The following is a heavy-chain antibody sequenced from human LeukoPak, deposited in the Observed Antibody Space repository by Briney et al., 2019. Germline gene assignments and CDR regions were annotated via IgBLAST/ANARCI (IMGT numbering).Heavy chain of an antibody. CDR1: GFTFSSYG. D-gene: IGHD3-22*01. CDR3: AKHYDSSGYYTSVFDY. J-gene: IGHJ4*02. CDR2: ISGSGGST. V-gene: IGHV3-23*01. Sequence: GGSLRLSCAASGFTFSSYGMSWVRQAPGKGLEWVSAISGSGGSTYYADSVKGRFTISRDNSKNTLYLQMNSLRAEDTAVYYCAKHYDSSGYYTSVFDYWGQGTLVTVSS.